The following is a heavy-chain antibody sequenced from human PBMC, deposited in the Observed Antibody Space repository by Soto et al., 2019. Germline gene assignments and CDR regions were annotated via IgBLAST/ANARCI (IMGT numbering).Heavy chain of an antibody. D-gene: IGHD3-16*01. CDR1: GGSFSGYY. Sequence: SETLSLTCAVYGGSFSGYYWSWIRQPPGKGLEWTGEINHSGSTNYNPSLKSRVTISVNTSKNQFSLKLSSVTAADTAVYYCARARGVRGYDYIWGSPGPYYFDYWGQGTLVTVSS. V-gene: IGHV4-34*01. J-gene: IGHJ4*02. CDR3: ARARGVRGYDYIWGSPGPYYFDY. CDR2: INHSGST.